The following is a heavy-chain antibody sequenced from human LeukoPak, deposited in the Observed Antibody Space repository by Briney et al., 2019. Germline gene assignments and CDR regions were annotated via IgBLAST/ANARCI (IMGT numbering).Heavy chain of an antibody. D-gene: IGHD3-3*01. V-gene: IGHV4-59*10. CDR2: ISTSGRT. CDR1: GGSFSGYY. J-gene: IGHJ4*02. CDR3: ARNEHYDSWSGYLGYFDY. Sequence: KPSETLSLTCAVYGGSFSGYYWSWIRQPAGRGLEWIGHISTSGRTSYSPSLKSRVTISVDTSKNQFSLKMSSVSAADTAVYYCARNEHYDSWSGYLGYFDYWGQGTLVTVSS.